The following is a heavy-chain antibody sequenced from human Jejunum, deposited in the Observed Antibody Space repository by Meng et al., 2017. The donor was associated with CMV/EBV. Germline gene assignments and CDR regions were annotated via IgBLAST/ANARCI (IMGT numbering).Heavy chain of an antibody. D-gene: IGHD6-19*01. V-gene: IGHV3-23*01. CDR3: AKDGEHSSMRFDP. CDR1: GFTFSTYA. Sequence: ASGFTFSTYAMTWLRQAPGKGLEWVSGVSGRGDDTYDADSVKGRFTISRDNSRNTVYLQMNSLRVDDTAIYYCAKDGEHSSMRFDPWGQGTLVTVSS. J-gene: IGHJ5*02. CDR2: VSGRGDDT.